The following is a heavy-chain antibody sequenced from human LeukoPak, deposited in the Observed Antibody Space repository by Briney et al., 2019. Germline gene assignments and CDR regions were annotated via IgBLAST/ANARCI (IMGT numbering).Heavy chain of an antibody. CDR1: GFTVSSNY. D-gene: IGHD3-10*01. CDR2: ISGSGGST. CDR3: AKAMVRGVIIEEFDY. J-gene: IGHJ4*02. Sequence: PGGSLRLSCAASGFTVSSNYMSWVRQAPGKGLEWVSAISGSGGSTYYADSVKGRFTISRDNSKNTLYLQMNSLRAEDTAVYYCAKAMVRGVIIEEFDYWGQGTLVTVSS. V-gene: IGHV3-23*01.